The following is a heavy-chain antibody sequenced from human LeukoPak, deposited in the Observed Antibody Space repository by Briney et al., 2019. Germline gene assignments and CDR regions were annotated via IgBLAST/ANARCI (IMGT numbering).Heavy chain of an antibody. D-gene: IGHD6-6*01. J-gene: IGHJ4*02. CDR2: IKQDGSEK. Sequence: GGSLRLSCAASGFTFSSYWMSWVRQAPGKGLEWVANIKQDGSEKYYVDSVKGRFTISRDNAKNSLYLQMNSLRAEDTAVYYCARPRSGIAARPFDYWGQGTLVTVSS. CDR3: ARPRSGIAARPFDY. CDR1: GFTFSSYW. V-gene: IGHV3-7*01.